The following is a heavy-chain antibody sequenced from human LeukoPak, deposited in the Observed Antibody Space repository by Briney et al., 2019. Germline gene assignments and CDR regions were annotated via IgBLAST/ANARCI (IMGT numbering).Heavy chain of an antibody. CDR3: ARESGFCRPLDY. CDR1: GGSISTTKW. V-gene: IGHV4-4*02. J-gene: IGHJ4*02. D-gene: IGHD2/OR15-2a*01. Sequence: SETLSDTCDVSGGSISTTKWWTWFRQPQGGGLEWIGEVHLNGRTHYSPSLESRVTISVDMSENHVSLQLTSVTAADTAVYYCARESGFCRPLDYWGPGTLVIVSA. CDR2: VHLNGRT.